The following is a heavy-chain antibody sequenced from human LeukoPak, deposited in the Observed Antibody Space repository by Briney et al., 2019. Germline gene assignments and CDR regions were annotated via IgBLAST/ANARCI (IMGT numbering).Heavy chain of an antibody. Sequence: GGSLRPSCAASGFTFSDYYMSWIRQAPGKGLEWVSYISSSGSTLYYADSVKGRFTISRDNAKNSLYLQMNSLTPEDTAVYYCARGYSYAYTDYWGQGTLVTVSS. CDR1: GFTFSDYY. CDR3: ARGYSYAYTDY. D-gene: IGHD5-18*01. CDR2: ISSSGSTL. V-gene: IGHV3-11*01. J-gene: IGHJ4*02.